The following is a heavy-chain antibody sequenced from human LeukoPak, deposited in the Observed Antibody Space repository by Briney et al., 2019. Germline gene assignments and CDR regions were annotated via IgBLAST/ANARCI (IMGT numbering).Heavy chain of an antibody. CDR3: ARELSTTVTTERYYYGMDV. D-gene: IGHD4-17*01. V-gene: IGHV4-39*07. CDR2: IYYSGST. J-gene: IGHJ6*02. Sequence: SETLSLTCTVSGGSISSSSYYWGWIRQPPGKGLEWIGSIYYSGSTYYNPSLKSRVTISVDTSKNQFSLKLSSVTAADTAVYYCARELSTTVTTERYYYGMDVWGQGTTVTVSS. CDR1: GGSISSSSYY.